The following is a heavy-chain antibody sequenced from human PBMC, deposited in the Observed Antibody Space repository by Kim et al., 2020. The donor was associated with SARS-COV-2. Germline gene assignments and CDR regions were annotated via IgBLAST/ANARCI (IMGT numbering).Heavy chain of an antibody. D-gene: IGHD3-3*01. CDR1: GYTFTGYY. Sequence: ASVKVSCKASGYTFTGYYMHWVRQAPGQGLEWMGWINPNSGGTNYAQKFQGRVTMTRDTSISTAYMELSRLRSDDTAVYYCAREDDFTIFGVVIPSPQSYWGQGTLVTVSS. J-gene: IGHJ4*02. V-gene: IGHV1-2*02. CDR3: AREDDFTIFGVVIPSPQSY. CDR2: INPNSGGT.